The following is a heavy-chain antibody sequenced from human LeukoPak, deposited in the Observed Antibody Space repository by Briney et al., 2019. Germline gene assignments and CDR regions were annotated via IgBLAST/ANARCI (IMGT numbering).Heavy chain of an antibody. CDR3: ARYSSVGGKHNWFDP. V-gene: IGHV4-34*01. Sequence: SEPLSLTCAVYGGSFSGYYWSWIRQPPGKGLEWIGEINHSGSTNYNPSLKSRVTISVDTSKNQFSLKLSSVTAADTAVYYCARYSSVGGKHNWFDPCGQGTLVTVSS. D-gene: IGHD1-26*01. CDR1: GGSFSGYY. CDR2: INHSGST. J-gene: IGHJ5*02.